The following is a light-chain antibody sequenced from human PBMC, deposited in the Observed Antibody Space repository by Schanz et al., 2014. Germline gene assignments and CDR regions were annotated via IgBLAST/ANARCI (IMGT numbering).Light chain of an antibody. CDR1: QSVTSDF. J-gene: IGKJ1*01. V-gene: IGKV3-20*01. CDR2: GAS. Sequence: IVLTQSPGILSLSPGERAALSCRASQSVTSDFLAWYQQKPGQAPRLLIHGASRRATGIPDRFSGSGSGTDFTLTIGSLEPEDFATYYCQQYNNFWGFGQGTKVEIK. CDR3: QQYNNFWG.